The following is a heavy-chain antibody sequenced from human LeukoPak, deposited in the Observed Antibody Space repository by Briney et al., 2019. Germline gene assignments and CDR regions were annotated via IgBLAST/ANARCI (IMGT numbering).Heavy chain of an antibody. J-gene: IGHJ4*02. V-gene: IGHV1-2*02. CDR2: INPNSGGT. CDR1: GYTFTGYY. CDR3: ARNYGGNSGTDFDY. Sequence: ASVKVSCKASGYTFTGYYMHWVRQAPGQGLEWMGWINPNSGGTNYAQKFQGRVTMTRDTSISTAYMELSRLRSDDTAVYYCARNYGGNSGTDFDYWGQGTLVTVSS. D-gene: IGHD4-23*01.